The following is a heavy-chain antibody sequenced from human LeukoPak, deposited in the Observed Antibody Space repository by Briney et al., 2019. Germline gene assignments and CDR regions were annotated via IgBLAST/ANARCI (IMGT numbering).Heavy chain of an antibody. Sequence: SETLSLTCAVSGYSIRSGYYWGWIRQPPGKGLEWIGSIYHSGSTYYNPSLKSRVTISVDTSKNQFSLKLSSVTAADTAVYYCARAMVYVLNCFDPWGQGTLVTVSS. CDR1: GYSIRSGYY. D-gene: IGHD2-8*01. J-gene: IGHJ5*02. V-gene: IGHV4-38-2*01. CDR3: ARAMVYVLNCFDP. CDR2: IYHSGST.